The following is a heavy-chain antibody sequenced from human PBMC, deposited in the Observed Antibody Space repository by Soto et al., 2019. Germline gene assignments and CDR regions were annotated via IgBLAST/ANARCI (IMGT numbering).Heavy chain of an antibody. V-gene: IGHV3-23*01. D-gene: IGHD3-3*01. J-gene: IGHJ4*02. CDR2: INAGGGNT. CDR3: AKHSYSDFWPGHYYYLDY. CDR1: RFTFNTFA. Sequence: VQLLESGGDLVQPGGSLRLSCVTSRFTFNTFAMSWVRQAPGEGLEWGAAINAGGGNTHYADSVKGRFTISRDNSKNTLYLQMDSLRAEDTAVYYCAKHSYSDFWPGHYYYLDYWGQGTLVTVSS.